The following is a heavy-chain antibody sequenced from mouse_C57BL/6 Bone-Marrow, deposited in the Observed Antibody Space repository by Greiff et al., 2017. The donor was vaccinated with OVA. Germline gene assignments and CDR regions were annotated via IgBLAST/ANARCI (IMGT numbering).Heavy chain of an antibody. CDR2: IYPGSGST. CDR1: GYTFTSYW. J-gene: IGHJ4*01. D-gene: IGHD2-4*01. Sequence: VQLQQPGAELVKPGASVKMSCKASGYTFTSYWITWVKQRPGQGLEWIGDIYPGSGSTNYNEKFKSKATLTVDTSSSTAYMQLSSLTSEDSAVYYCERWGNYEGGYAMDYWGQGTSVTVSS. V-gene: IGHV1-55*01. CDR3: ERWGNYEGGYAMDY.